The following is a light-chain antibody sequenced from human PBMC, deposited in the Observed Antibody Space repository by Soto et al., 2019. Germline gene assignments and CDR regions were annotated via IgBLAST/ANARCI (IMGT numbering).Light chain of an antibody. CDR2: DNN. J-gene: IGLJ2*01. CDR3: GTWDSSLSAGV. V-gene: IGLV1-51*01. CDR1: SSNIGNNNY. Sequence: QSVLTQPPSVSAAPGQKVTISCSGSSSNIGNNNYVSWYQQLPGTAPKLLIYDNNERPSGIPDRFSCSKSATSATLAITGLQTGDEADYYCGTWDSSLSAGVFGGGTKLTVL.